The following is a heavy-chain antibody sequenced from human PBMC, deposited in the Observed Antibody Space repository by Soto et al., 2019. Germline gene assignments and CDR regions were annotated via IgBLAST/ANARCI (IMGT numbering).Heavy chain of an antibody. Sequence: QVQLVQSGAEVKKPGSSVKVSCKASGGTFSSYTISWVRQAPGQGLEWMGRIIPIRGIANCAQKFQGRGTINPDKSTSTAYIELSSLGSEDTAVYYCARLVVPAAMGYYYYGMDVWGQGTTVTGSS. J-gene: IGHJ6*02. D-gene: IGHD2-2*01. CDR3: ARLVVPAAMGYYYYGMDV. CDR2: IIPIRGIA. V-gene: IGHV1-69*02. CDR1: GGTFSSYT.